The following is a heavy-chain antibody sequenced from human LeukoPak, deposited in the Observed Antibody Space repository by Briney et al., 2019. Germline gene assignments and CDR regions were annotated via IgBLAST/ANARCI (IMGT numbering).Heavy chain of an antibody. CDR1: GFTFTYYA. J-gene: IGHJ3*02. CDR2: ITGSGGTT. CDR3: AKDRYSTNWNDAFDI. D-gene: IGHD6-13*01. V-gene: IGHV3-23*01. Sequence: GGSPRLSCAASGFTFTYYAMSWVRQAPGKGLEWVSGITGSGGTTYYADSVKGRFTISRDNSKNTLYLQMNSLRAEDTAMYYCAKDRYSTNWNDAFDIWGQGTMVTVSS.